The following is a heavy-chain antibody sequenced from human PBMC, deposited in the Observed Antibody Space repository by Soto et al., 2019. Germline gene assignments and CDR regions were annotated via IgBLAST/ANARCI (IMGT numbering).Heavy chain of an antibody. CDR3: ARHGWTYYDILTGSEDNWFDP. J-gene: IGHJ5*02. CDR1: GGSISSGGYS. D-gene: IGHD3-9*01. Sequence: PSETLSLTCAVSGGSISSGGYSWSWIRQPPGKGLEWIGYIYHSGSTYYNPSLKSRVTISVDTSKNQFSLKLSSVTAADTAVYYCARHGWTYYDILTGSEDNWFDPWGQGTLVTVSS. CDR2: IYHSGST. V-gene: IGHV4-30-2*01.